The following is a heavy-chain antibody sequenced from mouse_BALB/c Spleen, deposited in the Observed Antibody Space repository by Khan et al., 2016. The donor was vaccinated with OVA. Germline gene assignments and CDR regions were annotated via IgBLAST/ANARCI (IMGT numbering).Heavy chain of an antibody. D-gene: IGHD3-3*01. V-gene: IGHV9-3-1*01. J-gene: IGHJ4*01. Sequence: QIQLVQSGPELKKPGETVKISCKASGYTFTNYGMNWVKQAPGKGLKWMGWINTYAGEPTYVDDFKGRFAFSLETSASTAYLQINNLKNEGTATYFCARGGRSAMDYWGQGTSVTVSS. CDR2: INTYAGEP. CDR1: GYTFTNYG. CDR3: ARGGRSAMDY.